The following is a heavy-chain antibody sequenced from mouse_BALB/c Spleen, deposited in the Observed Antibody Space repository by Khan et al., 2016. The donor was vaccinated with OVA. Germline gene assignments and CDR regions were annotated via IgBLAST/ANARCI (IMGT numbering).Heavy chain of an antibody. D-gene: IGHD2-14*01. CDR3: ARAYYRYDGYYAMDY. CDR1: GFSLTNYG. J-gene: IGHJ4*01. V-gene: IGHV2-6-1*01. Sequence: QVQLKESGPGLVAPSQSLSITCTISGFSLTNYGVHWVRQPPGKGLEWLVVIWSDGSTTYNSTLKSRLSISKDNSKSQVFLKMNSLQTDDTAMYFCARAYYRYDGYYAMDYWGQGTSVTVSS. CDR2: IWSDGST.